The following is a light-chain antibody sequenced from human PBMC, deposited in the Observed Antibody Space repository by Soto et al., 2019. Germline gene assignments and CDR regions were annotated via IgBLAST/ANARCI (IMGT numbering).Light chain of an antibody. V-gene: IGKV1-5*01. J-gene: IGKJ1*01. CDR1: QSISSW. CDR3: QQYSTYPWT. Sequence: IQMTQSPSTLSACVGDRVTITCRASQSISSWLAWYQQKPGKAPKVLIFDASSLESGVPSRFSGSGSATEFTLTISSLQPDDFATYYRQQYSTYPWTFGQGTKADIK. CDR2: DAS.